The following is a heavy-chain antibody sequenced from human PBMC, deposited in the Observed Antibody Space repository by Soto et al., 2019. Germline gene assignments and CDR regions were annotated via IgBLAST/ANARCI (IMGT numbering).Heavy chain of an antibody. CDR1: GYTLTELS. CDR2: FDPEDGET. CDR3: ATVMLESLVNGYYGMDV. Sequence: ASVKVSCKVSGYTLTELSMHWVRQAPGKGLEWMGGFDPEDGETIYAQKFQGRVTMTEDTSTDTAYMELSSLRSEDTAVYYCATVMLESLVNGYYGMDVWGQGTTVTVSS. J-gene: IGHJ6*02. V-gene: IGHV1-24*01. D-gene: IGHD3-16*01.